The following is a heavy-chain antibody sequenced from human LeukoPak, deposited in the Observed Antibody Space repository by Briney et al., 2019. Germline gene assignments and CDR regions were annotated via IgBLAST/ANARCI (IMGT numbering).Heavy chain of an antibody. D-gene: IGHD2-2*01. CDR1: GGSISSYY. Sequence: SETLSLTCTVSGGSISSYYWSWIRQPPGKGLEWIGYIYYSGSTYYNPSLKSRVTISVDTSKNQFSLKLSSVTAADTAVYYCARASSRSTIGYWGQGTLVTVSS. CDR2: IYYSGST. CDR3: ARASSRSTIGY. V-gene: IGHV4-59*08. J-gene: IGHJ4*02.